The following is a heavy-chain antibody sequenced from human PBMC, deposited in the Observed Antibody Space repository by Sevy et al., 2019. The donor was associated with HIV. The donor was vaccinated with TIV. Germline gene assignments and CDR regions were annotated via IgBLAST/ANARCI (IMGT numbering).Heavy chain of an antibody. CDR3: AKDFTIAAAGLLD. J-gene: IGHJ4*02. V-gene: IGHV3-33*06. CDR2: IWHDGNEK. Sequence: GGSLRLSCAASGFTFSSYGMHWVRQAPGKGLEWLTIIWHDGNEKYYADSVKGRFTISRDNSKNTLYLQMNNLRAEDTGVYYCAKDFTIAAAGLLDWGQGTLVTVSS. CDR1: GFTFSSYG. D-gene: IGHD6-13*01.